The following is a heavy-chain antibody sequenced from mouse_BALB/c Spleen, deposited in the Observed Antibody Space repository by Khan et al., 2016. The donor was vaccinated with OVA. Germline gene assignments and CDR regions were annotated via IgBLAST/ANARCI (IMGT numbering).Heavy chain of an antibody. V-gene: IGHV2-6-7*01. CDR2: IWGDGTT. J-gene: IGHJ4*01. D-gene: IGHD2-10*01. Sequence: QMQLEESGPGLVAPSQSLSITCTVSGFSLTGYGVTWVRQPPGKGLEWLGMIWGDGTTDYKSALKSRLSINKDNSKSQVFLKMNSLQTDDTTRYYCARAYYGNYREAMDYWGQGTSVTGSS. CDR1: GFSLTGYG. CDR3: ARAYYGNYREAMDY.